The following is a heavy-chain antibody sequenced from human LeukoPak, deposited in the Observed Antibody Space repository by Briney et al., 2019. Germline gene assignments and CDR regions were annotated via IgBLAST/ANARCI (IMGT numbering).Heavy chain of an antibody. J-gene: IGHJ4*02. V-gene: IGHV4-59*01. CDR2: LFHSGST. CDR1: GASISRYY. D-gene: IGHD1-26*01. Sequence: SETLSLTCSVSGASISRYYWSWIRQPPGKGLEWIGYLFHSGSTNYNPSLKSRVTISVDTSKNQFSLKLNSVTAADTAVYYCARAGASYPFDFWGQGTLVTVSS. CDR3: ARAGASYPFDF.